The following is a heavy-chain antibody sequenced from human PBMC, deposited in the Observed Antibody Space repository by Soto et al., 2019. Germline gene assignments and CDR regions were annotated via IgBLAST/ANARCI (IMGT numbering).Heavy chain of an antibody. V-gene: IGHV1-18*01. CDR3: ARTPMVRGPYGPSYGMDV. CDR2: ISAYNGNT. CDR1: GYTITSYG. Sequence: ASVKVSCKASGYTITSYGISWVRQAPGQGLEWMGWISAYNGNTNYAQKLQGRVTMTTDTSTSTAYMELRSLRSDDTAVYYCARTPMVRGPYGPSYGMDVWGQGTTVTVSS. J-gene: IGHJ6*02. D-gene: IGHD3-10*01.